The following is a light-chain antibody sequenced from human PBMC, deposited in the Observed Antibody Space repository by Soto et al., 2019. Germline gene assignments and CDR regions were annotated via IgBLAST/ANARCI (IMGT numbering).Light chain of an antibody. V-gene: IGKV1-5*03. CDR3: QQYNTYVT. Sequence: DIQMTQSPSTLSASVGDRVTITCRASQSISSWLAWYQQKPGKAPKLLIYKASSLESGVPSRFSGSGSGTEFTLTISSLQPDDSATYYCQQYNTYVTFGGGTKVEIK. J-gene: IGKJ4*01. CDR2: KAS. CDR1: QSISSW.